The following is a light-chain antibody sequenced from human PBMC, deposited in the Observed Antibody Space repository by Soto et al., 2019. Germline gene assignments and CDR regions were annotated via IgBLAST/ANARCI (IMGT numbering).Light chain of an antibody. J-gene: IGLJ2*01. CDR3: SSYAGSNNLGV. V-gene: IGLV2-8*01. Sequence: QSALTQPTSASGSPGQSVTISCTGTSSDVGGYNYVSWYQQHPGKAPKLMIYEVSKRPSGVPDRFSGSKSGNTASLTVSGLQAEDEADYYCSSYAGSNNLGVFGGGNKLTVL. CDR2: EVS. CDR1: SSDVGGYNY.